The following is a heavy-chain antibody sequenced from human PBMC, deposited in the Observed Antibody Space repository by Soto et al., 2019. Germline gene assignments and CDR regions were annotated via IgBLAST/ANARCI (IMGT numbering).Heavy chain of an antibody. D-gene: IGHD3-3*01. V-gene: IGHV3-23*01. Sequence: PGGSLRLSCAASGFTFNTYAMTWVRQAPGKGLEWVSLISESGDGTYYADSVKGRFTISRDNSQRTLNLQMNSLRAEDTAVYYCAKNGDFWSWGMDVWGQGTTVTVSS. CDR2: ISESGDGT. CDR1: GFTFNTYA. J-gene: IGHJ6*02. CDR3: AKNGDFWSWGMDV.